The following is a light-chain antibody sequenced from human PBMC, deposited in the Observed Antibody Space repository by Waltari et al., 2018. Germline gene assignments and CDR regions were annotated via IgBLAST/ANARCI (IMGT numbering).Light chain of an antibody. V-gene: IGKV4-1*01. J-gene: IGKJ1*01. CDR2: WAS. Sequence: DIEMTQSPVSLAVSLGARATINCKSSQSVFHRTNNKKFLAWYQHKVGKQPKLLLSWASARESGVSDRFSGSGSGTDFTLTIRNLQAEDVAVYYCQQYFSSPPTFGQGTKVEIK. CDR3: QQYFSSPPT. CDR1: QSVFHRTNNKKF.